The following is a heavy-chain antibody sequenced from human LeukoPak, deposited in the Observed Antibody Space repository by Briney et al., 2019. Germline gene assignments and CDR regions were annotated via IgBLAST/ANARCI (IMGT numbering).Heavy chain of an antibody. Sequence: PSETLSLTCTDPGGSISRYYWSWIRQPPGEGLEWIGHIYYSGSTNYDPSLKSRVTISVDTSKNQFSLKLSSVTAADTAVYYCARQPQSGWELLAAFDIWGQGTMVTVSS. V-gene: IGHV4-59*08. CDR2: IYYSGST. J-gene: IGHJ3*02. CDR1: GGSISRYY. CDR3: ARQPQSGWELLAAFDI. D-gene: IGHD1-26*01.